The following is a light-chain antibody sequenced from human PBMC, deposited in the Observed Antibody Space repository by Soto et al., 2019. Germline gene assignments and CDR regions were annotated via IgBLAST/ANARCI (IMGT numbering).Light chain of an antibody. CDR3: QQSYSTPS. V-gene: IGKV1-39*01. Sequence: DVQMSQSPSSLSASVGDRVTITCRASQNIDNYCNLYQKKPGKAPELLIFAASSLQSGVPSRFSGSGSGTDFTLTISSLQHEDFATYYCQQSYSTPSFGPGTNVDIK. CDR1: QNIDNY. J-gene: IGKJ3*01. CDR2: AAS.